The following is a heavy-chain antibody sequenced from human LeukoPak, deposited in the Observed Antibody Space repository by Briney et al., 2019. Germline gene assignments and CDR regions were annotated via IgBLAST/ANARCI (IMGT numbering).Heavy chain of an antibody. CDR1: GGSFSGYY. J-gene: IGHJ6*02. V-gene: IGHV4-34*01. D-gene: IGHD6-19*01. Sequence: SETLSLTCAVYGGSFSGYYWSWIRQPPGKGLEWIGEINHSGSTNYNPSLKSRVTISVDTSKNQFSLKLSSVTAADTAVYYCARGGSVAGMFYYYYGMDVWGQRTTVTVSS. CDR2: INHSGST. CDR3: ARGGSVAGMFYYYYGMDV.